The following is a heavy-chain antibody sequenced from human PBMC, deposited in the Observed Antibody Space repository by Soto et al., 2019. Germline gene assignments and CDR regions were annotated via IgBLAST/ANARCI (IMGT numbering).Heavy chain of an antibody. CDR2: IIPLLKTV. V-gene: IGHV1-69*06. Sequence: QEELVQSGAEVKKPGSSVNVSCKASGGTFASYSITWVRQAPGQRLEWMGEIIPLLKTVNYAQKFQGRVTITGDRSTSTVYMALSRLRSDDTAVYYCARDPVDLFGYMDVWGHGTTVTVSX. CDR3: ARDPVDLFGYMDV. J-gene: IGHJ6*02. D-gene: IGHD6-25*01. CDR1: GGTFASYS.